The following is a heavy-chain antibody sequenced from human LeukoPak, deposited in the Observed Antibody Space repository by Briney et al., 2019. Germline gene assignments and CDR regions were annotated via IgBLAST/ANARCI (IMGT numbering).Heavy chain of an antibody. Sequence: QTGGSLRLSCAASGFTFSSYGMHWVRQAPGKGLEWVAVISYDGPNKYYADSVKGRFTISRDNSKNTLYLQMNSLRAEDTAVYYCARRAGAYSHPYDYWGQGTLVTVSS. J-gene: IGHJ4*02. D-gene: IGHD4/OR15-4a*01. CDR3: ARRAGAYSHPYDY. V-gene: IGHV3-30*03. CDR2: ISYDGPNK. CDR1: GFTFSSYG.